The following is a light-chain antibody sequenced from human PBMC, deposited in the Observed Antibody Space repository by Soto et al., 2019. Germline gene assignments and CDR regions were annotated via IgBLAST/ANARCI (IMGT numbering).Light chain of an antibody. CDR3: QQPPNLPLM. CDR1: QSVNRN. V-gene: IGKV3-15*01. Sequence: EIVMTQSPATLSVSPGERATLSCRASQSVNRNLAWYQQKPGQTPRLLIYDASSRATGIPARFGGSGSGIHSTLNISTLQSEDLEVYYCQQPPNLPLMFGGETNVEIK. J-gene: IGKJ4*02. CDR2: DAS.